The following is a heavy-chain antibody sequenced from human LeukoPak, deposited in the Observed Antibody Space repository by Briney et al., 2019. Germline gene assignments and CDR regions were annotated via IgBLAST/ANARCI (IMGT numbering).Heavy chain of an antibody. Sequence: GGSLRLSCAASGFTVSSNYMAWVRQAPGKGLEWVSIIYSGGTTYYADSVKGRFTISRDNSKNTVFLQMNSLRAEDTAMYYCATSDLGAYYGISGHFEYWGQGTLVTVSS. CDR1: GFTVSSNY. CDR3: ATSDLGAYYGISGHFEY. V-gene: IGHV3-66*01. D-gene: IGHD3-22*01. CDR2: IYSGGTT. J-gene: IGHJ4*02.